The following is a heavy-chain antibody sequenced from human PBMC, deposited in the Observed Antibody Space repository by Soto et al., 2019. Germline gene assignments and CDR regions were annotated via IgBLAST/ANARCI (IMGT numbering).Heavy chain of an antibody. D-gene: IGHD6-19*01. CDR3: ARERTVAGNDY. J-gene: IGHJ4*02. CDR2: MNPNSGNT. CDR1: GFTFTSSA. V-gene: IGHV1-8*02. Sequence: ASVKVSCKDSGFTFTSSAVQWVRQARGQRLEWMGWMNPNSGNTGYAQKFQGRVTMTRNTSISTAYMGLSSLRSEDTAVYYCARERTVAGNDYWGQGTLVTVSS.